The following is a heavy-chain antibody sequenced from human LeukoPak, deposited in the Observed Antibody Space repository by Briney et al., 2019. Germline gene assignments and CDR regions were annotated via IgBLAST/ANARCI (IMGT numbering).Heavy chain of an antibody. J-gene: IGHJ4*02. V-gene: IGHV3-74*01. D-gene: IGHD3-10*01. CDR1: GFTFSNAW. CDR2: INSDGSST. CDR3: ARNYYGSVP. Sequence: GGSLRLSCAASGFTFSNAWMRWVRQAPGKGLVWVSRINSDGSSTSYADSVKGRFTISRDNAKNTLYLQMNSLRAEDTAVYYCARNYYGSVPWGQGTLVTVSS.